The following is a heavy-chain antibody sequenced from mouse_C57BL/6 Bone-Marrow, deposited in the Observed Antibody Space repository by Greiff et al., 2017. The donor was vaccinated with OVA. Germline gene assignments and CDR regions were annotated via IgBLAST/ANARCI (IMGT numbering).Heavy chain of an antibody. CDR1: GYTFTDYE. V-gene: IGHV1-15*01. J-gene: IGHJ2*01. Sequence: VQLQQSGAELVRPGASVTLSCKASGYTFTDYEMHWVKQTPVHGLEWIGAIDPETGGTAYNQKFKGKAILTAAKSTSTACLELLSLTSEDSAVYYCTSEWGVYYVSSAYYFEYWGQGTTLTVSS. CDR3: TSEWGVYYVSSAYYFEY. D-gene: IGHD1-1*01. CDR2: IDPETGGT.